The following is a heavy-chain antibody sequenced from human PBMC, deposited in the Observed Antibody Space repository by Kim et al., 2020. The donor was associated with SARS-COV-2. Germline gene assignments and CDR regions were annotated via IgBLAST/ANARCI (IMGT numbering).Heavy chain of an antibody. J-gene: IGHJ6*02. Sequence: SVKVSCKASGGTFSSYAISWVRQAPGQGLEWMGGIIPIFGTANYAQKFQGRDTITADESTSTAYMELSSLRSEDTAVYYCARPSYGSPMDYYYYGMYVWGQGTTVAVSS. D-gene: IGHD2-8*01. CDR3: ARPSYGSPMDYYYYGMYV. V-gene: IGHV1-69*13. CDR2: IIPIFGTA. CDR1: GGTFSSYA.